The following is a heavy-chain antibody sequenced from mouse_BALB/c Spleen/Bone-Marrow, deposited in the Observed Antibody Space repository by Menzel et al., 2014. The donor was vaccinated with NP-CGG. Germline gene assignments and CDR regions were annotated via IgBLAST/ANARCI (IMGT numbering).Heavy chain of an antibody. CDR1: GYTFTAYA. CDR2: ISTYSGNT. D-gene: IGHD1-1*01. Sequence: AQLQQSGPELVRPGVSVKLSCKGSGYTFTAYAMHWVKQSHAKSLEWIGLISTYSGNTHYNQNFKGKATMTVDKSSSTAHMELARLTSEDSAIYYCARNFYGSSYFDYWGQGTTLTVSS. CDR3: ARNFYGSSYFDY. J-gene: IGHJ2*01. V-gene: IGHV1-67*01.